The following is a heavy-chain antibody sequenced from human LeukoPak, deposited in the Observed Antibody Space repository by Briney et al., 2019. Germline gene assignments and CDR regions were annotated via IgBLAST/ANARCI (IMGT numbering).Heavy chain of an antibody. Sequence: PSGTLSLTCTVSGGSISSYYWSWIRQPAGKGLEWIGRIYTSGSTNYNPSLKSRVTMSVDTSKNQFSLKLSSVTAADTAVYYCARDLGSYYEYWFDPWGQGTLVTVSS. J-gene: IGHJ5*02. CDR2: IYTSGST. D-gene: IGHD1-26*01. V-gene: IGHV4-4*07. CDR1: GGSISSYY. CDR3: ARDLGSYYEYWFDP.